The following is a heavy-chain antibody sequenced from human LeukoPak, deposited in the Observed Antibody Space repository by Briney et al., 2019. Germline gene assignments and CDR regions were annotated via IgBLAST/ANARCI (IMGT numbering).Heavy chain of an antibody. CDR2: INHSGST. CDR3: ASRGYSYGPFDY. V-gene: IGHV4-34*01. D-gene: IGHD5-18*01. Sequence: SETLSLTCAVYGGSFRGYYWSWIRQPPGKGLEWIGEINHSGSTNYNPSLKSRVTISVDTSKNQFSLKLSSVTAADTAVYYCASRGYSYGPFDYWGQGTLVTVSS. CDR1: GGSFRGYY. J-gene: IGHJ4*02.